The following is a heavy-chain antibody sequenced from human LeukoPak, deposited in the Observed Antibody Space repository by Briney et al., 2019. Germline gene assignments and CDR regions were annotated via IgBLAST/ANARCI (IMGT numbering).Heavy chain of an antibody. CDR3: ARDYDILTGYYLGDY. CDR1: GFSFSSYS. V-gene: IGHV3-48*02. D-gene: IGHD3-9*01. J-gene: IGHJ4*02. Sequence: GGSLRLSCAGSGFSFSSYSMNWVRQAPGKGLEWVSYISSSSATIYYADSVKGRFTISRDNAKNSLYLQMNSLRDENTAVYYCARDYDILTGYYLGDYWGQGTLVTVSS. CDR2: ISSSSATI.